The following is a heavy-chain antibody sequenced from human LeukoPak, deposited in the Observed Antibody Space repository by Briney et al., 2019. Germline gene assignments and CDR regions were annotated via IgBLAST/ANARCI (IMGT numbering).Heavy chain of an antibody. Sequence: GGSLRLSCAASGFRFSSHAMNWVRQAPGKGLEWVSGIYGNAGSTFYADSVRGRFTISRDNSKNTLYLQMDSLRAEDTAIYYCARAGSDNYYSGVNCWGQGTLVTVSS. D-gene: IGHD3-22*01. CDR2: IYGNAGST. J-gene: IGHJ4*02. V-gene: IGHV3-23*01. CDR1: GFRFSSHA. CDR3: ARAGSDNYYSGVNC.